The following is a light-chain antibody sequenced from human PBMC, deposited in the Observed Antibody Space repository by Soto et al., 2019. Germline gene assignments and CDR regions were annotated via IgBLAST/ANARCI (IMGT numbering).Light chain of an antibody. CDR3: QSYDNILNGVV. J-gene: IGLJ3*02. CDR1: SSNLGAGHN. V-gene: IGLV1-40*01. CDR2: SDT. Sequence: QSVLTQPPSVSGAPGQGVAISCTGTSSNLGAGHNVHWYQQLPGTVPKLLIYSDTNRPSGVPDRFSASKSGTSAVLAITGLQAEDEADYFCQSYDNILNGVVFGVVTQLTVL.